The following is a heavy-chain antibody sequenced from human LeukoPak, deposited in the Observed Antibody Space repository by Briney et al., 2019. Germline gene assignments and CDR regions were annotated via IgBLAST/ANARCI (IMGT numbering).Heavy chain of an antibody. D-gene: IGHD2-8*01. Sequence: ASVKVSCKVSGYTLTELSMHWVRQAPGKGLEWMGGFDPEDGETIYAQKFQGRVTMTEDTSTDTAYMELSSLRSEDTAVYYCATEFDGLAAFDIWGQGTMVTVSS. J-gene: IGHJ3*02. CDR1: GYTLTELS. V-gene: IGHV1-24*01. CDR2: FDPEDGET. CDR3: ATEFDGLAAFDI.